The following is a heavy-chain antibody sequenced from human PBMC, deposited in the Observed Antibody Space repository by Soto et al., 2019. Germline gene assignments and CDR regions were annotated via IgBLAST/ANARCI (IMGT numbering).Heavy chain of an antibody. D-gene: IGHD3-3*01. Sequence: QVQLVQSGYEVKKPGASVKVSCKASGYPFTTYGITWVRQAPGQGLEWMGWISTYNGNTNYAQSLQGRVTMTRGTSSTTAYMELRSLRSDDTAVYYCARVMTTFGVVSKGPDHWGQGALVTVSS. CDR3: ARVMTTFGVVSKGPDH. V-gene: IGHV1-18*04. CDR2: ISTYNGNT. CDR1: GYPFTTYG. J-gene: IGHJ4*02.